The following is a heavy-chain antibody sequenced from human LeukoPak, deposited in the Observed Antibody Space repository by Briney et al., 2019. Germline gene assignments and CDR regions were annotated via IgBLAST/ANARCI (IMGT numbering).Heavy chain of an antibody. Sequence: ASVRVSCKASGYTFTGYYMHWVRQAPGQGLEWMGWINPNSGGTNYAQKFQGRVTMTRDTSTSTVYMELSSLRSEDTAVYYCARDKDSSGWYFFDYWGQGTLVTVSS. CDR3: ARDKDSSGWYFFDY. CDR1: GYTFTGYY. D-gene: IGHD6-19*01. J-gene: IGHJ4*02. V-gene: IGHV1-2*02. CDR2: INPNSGGT.